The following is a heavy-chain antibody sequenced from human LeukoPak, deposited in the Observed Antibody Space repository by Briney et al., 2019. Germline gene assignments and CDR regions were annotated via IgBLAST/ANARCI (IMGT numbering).Heavy chain of an antibody. CDR1: GFTFSSDA. D-gene: IGHD1-7*01. Sequence: GGSLRLSCAASGFTFSSDAMSWVRQAPGKGLEWVSAIINSGATTYYADSVKGRFTISRDNFENTLYLQMNSLRADDTAIYYCAPNWNSAVDWGQGTLVTVSS. V-gene: IGHV3-23*01. CDR2: IINSGATT. J-gene: IGHJ4*02. CDR3: APNWNSAVD.